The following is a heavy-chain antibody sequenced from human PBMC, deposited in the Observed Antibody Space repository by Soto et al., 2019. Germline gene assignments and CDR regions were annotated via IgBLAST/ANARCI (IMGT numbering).Heavy chain of an antibody. CDR3: ARIMVRGVDYYYYYMYV. Sequence: SETLSRTCAVYGGSFSGYYWSWIRQRPGKGLEWIGEINHSGSTNYNPSLKSRVTISVDTSKNQFSLKLSSVTAADTAVYYCARIMVRGVDYYYYYMYVWGKGTTVTVSS. J-gene: IGHJ6*03. V-gene: IGHV4-34*01. CDR2: INHSGST. CDR1: GGSFSGYY. D-gene: IGHD3-10*01.